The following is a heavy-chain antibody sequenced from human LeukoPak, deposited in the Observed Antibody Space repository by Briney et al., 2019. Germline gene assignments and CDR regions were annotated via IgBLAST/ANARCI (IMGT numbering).Heavy chain of an antibody. CDR1: GGSISSSSYY. D-gene: IGHD3-3*01. CDR3: ARIRTYYDFWSGYYPRVAWFDP. V-gene: IGHV4-39*07. CDR2: IYYSGST. J-gene: IGHJ5*02. Sequence: SETLSLTCTVSGGSISSSSYYWGWIRQPPGKGLEWIGSIYYSGSTYYNPSLKSRVTISVDTSKNQFSLKLSSVTAADTAVYYCARIRTYYDFWSGYYPRVAWFDPWGQGTLVTVSS.